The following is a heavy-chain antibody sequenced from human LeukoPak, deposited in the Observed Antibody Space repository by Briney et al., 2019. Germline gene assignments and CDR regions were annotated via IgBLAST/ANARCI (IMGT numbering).Heavy chain of an antibody. CDR3: ASKYYYDSSGYYPW. CDR2: ISAYNGNT. D-gene: IGHD3-22*01. V-gene: IGHV1-18*01. J-gene: IGHJ4*02. CDR1: GYTLTSYG. Sequence: ASVKVSCKASGYTLTSYGISWVRQAPGQGVEWMGWISAYNGNTNYAQKLQGRVTMTTDTSTSTAYMELRSLRSDDTAVYYCASKYYYDSSGYYPWWGQGTLVTVSS.